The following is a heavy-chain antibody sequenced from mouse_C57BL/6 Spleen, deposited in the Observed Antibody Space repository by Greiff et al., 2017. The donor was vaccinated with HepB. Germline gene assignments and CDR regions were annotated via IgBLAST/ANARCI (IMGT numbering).Heavy chain of an antibody. CDR3: VYGSSPAWFAY. CDR2: IDPSDSYT. D-gene: IGHD1-1*01. CDR1: GYTFTSYW. V-gene: IGHV1-69*01. Sequence: VQLQQSGAELVMPGASVKLSCKASGYTFTSYWMHWVKQRPGQGLEWIGEIDPSDSYTNYNQKFKGKSTLTVDKSSSTAYMQLSSLTSEDSAVYYCVYGSSPAWFAYWGQGTLVTVSA. J-gene: IGHJ3*01.